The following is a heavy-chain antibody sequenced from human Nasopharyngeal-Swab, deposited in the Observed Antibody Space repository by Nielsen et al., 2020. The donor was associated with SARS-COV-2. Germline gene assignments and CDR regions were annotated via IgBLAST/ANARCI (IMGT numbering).Heavy chain of an antibody. V-gene: IGHV4-31*02. CDR1: GGSISSGGYY. D-gene: IGHD5-12*01. J-gene: IGHJ5*02. CDR3: ARDLGGATPNWFDP. Sequence: SCTVSGGSISSGGYYWSWIRQHPGKGLEWIGYIYYSGSTYYNPSLKSRVTISVDTSKNQFSLKLSSVTAADTAVYYCARDLGGATPNWFDPWGQGTLVTVSS. CDR2: IYYSGST.